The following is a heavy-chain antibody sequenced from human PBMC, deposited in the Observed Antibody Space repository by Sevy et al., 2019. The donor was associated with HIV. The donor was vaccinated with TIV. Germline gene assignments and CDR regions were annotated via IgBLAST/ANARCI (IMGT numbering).Heavy chain of an antibody. Sequence: SETLSRTCTVSGGSISAYYWSWIRQPPGKPLEYIGYIYYTGSTNYNPSLKSRVTISVDTSKNQSSLKLNSVTAADTAVYFCARAPPVRSGDDSLNWFDPWGQGTLVTVSS. CDR2: IYYTGST. CDR1: GGSISAYY. D-gene: IGHD5-12*01. CDR3: ARAPPVRSGDDSLNWFDP. J-gene: IGHJ5*02. V-gene: IGHV4-59*01.